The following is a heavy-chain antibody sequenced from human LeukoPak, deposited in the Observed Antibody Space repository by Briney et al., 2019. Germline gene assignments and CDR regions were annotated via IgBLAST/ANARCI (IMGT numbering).Heavy chain of an antibody. J-gene: IGHJ4*02. CDR2: ISRSSGTI. CDR3: AREGGGSSPDS. D-gene: IGHD6-13*01. V-gene: IGHV3-48*04. CDR1: EFTVSSNY. Sequence: GGSLRLSCAASEFTVSSNYMSWVRQAPGKGLEWVSYISRSSGTIYYADSVKGRFTISRDNAKNSLYLQMNSLRAEDTAVYYCAREGGGSSPDSWGQGTLVTVSS.